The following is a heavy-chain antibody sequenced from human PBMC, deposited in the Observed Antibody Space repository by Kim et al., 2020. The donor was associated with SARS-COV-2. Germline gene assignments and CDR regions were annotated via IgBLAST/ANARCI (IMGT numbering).Heavy chain of an antibody. V-gene: IGHV3-43D*03. CDR2: ISWDGGST. D-gene: IGHD3-10*01. Sequence: GGSLRLSCAASGFTFDDYAMHWVRQAPGKGLEWVSLISWDGGSTYYADSVKGRFTISRDNSKNSLYLQMNSLRAEDTALYYCAKDVSMVRGVKDYGMDVWGQGTTVTVSS. CDR1: GFTFDDYA. CDR3: AKDVSMVRGVKDYGMDV. J-gene: IGHJ6*02.